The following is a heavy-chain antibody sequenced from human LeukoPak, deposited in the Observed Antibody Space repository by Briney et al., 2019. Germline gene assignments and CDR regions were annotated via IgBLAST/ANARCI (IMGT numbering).Heavy chain of an antibody. CDR1: GFTFSSNW. CDR3: ARCHSSSSGDY. V-gene: IGHV3-74*01. CDR2: IKNDGSTT. J-gene: IGHJ4*02. D-gene: IGHD6-6*01. Sequence: GGSLRLSCAASGFTFSSNWMHWVRQAPGKGLVWVSRIKNDGSTTSYADFVKGRFTTSRDNAKNSLFLQMNSLRAEDTAVYYCARCHSSSSGDYWGQGTLVTVSS.